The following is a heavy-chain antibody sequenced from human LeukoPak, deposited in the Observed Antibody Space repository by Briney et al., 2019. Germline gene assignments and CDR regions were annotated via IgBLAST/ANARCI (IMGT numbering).Heavy chain of an antibody. CDR2: IYYSGST. CDR3: ARDRSLGIIDY. J-gene: IGHJ4*02. D-gene: IGHD3-16*01. Sequence: SETLSLTCIVSGDSISGYYSGYYWSWIRQPRGKGLEWIGYIYYSGSTNYNPSLKSRVTISVDASKNHFSLKVTSVTAADTAVYYCARDRSLGIIDYWGQGTLVTVSS. CDR1: GDSISGYYSGYY. V-gene: IGHV4-61*03.